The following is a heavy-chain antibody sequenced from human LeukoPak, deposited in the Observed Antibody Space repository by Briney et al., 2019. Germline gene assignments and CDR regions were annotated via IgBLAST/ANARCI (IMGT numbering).Heavy chain of an antibody. V-gene: IGHV3-48*04. CDR2: ISTGSNTI. Sequence: PAGSLTLSCAVSGFSFSSYSMSWVRRAPGKGLEWVSHISTGSNTIYNADSVKGRFTNARDNAKKSVYLEMNSLRADAMAGYYCARSARLMKGVVEVTALDDWGQGTLVTVSS. CDR1: GFSFSSYS. D-gene: IGHD3-3*01. CDR3: ARSARLMKGVVEVTALDD. J-gene: IGHJ4*02.